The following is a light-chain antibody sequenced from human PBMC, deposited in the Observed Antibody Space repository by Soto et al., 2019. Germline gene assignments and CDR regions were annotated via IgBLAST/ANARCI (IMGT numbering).Light chain of an antibody. J-gene: IGKJ2*01. CDR2: MIS. V-gene: IGKV2-24*01. Sequence: DSVLTQPPLSSPVTLGQPASISCSSSQSLVHSDGNTYLTWLQQRPGQPPRLLIYMISNRFSGVPDRFSGRGAETDFTLKISRVEADDVVVYYCMQATQAYTVGQGTKLEIK. CDR3: MQATQAYT. CDR1: QSLVHSDGNTY.